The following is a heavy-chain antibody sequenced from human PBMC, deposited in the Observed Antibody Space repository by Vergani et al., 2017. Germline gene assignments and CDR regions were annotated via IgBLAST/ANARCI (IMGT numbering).Heavy chain of an antibody. CDR2: INPSGGST. Sequence: QVQLVQSGAEVGKPGASVKISCKASGYTFTAYYIHWVRQAPEQGLEWMGIINPSGGSTSYAQKFQGRVTMTRDTSTSTVYMGVSSLRSEDTAVYYCARVKGYCSSTSCQRPFDYCGQGTRVTVSS. CDR1: GYTFTAYY. D-gene: IGHD2-2*01. CDR3: ARVKGYCSSTSCQRPFDY. J-gene: IGHJ4*02. V-gene: IGHV1-46*03.